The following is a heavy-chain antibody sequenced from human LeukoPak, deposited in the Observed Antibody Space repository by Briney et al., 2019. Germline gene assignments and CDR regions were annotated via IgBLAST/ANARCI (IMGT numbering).Heavy chain of an antibody. V-gene: IGHV3-30-3*01. CDR3: ARDNPPDCSSTSCYKGYYYYYMDV. CDR2: ISYDGSNK. CDR1: GFTFSSYT. Sequence: PGRSLRLSCAASGFTFSSYTMHWVRQAPGKGLEWVAVISYDGSNKYYADSVKGRFTISRDNSKNTLYLQMNSLRVEDTAVYYCARDNPPDCSSTSCYKGYYYYYMDVWGKGTTVTVSS. J-gene: IGHJ6*03. D-gene: IGHD2-2*02.